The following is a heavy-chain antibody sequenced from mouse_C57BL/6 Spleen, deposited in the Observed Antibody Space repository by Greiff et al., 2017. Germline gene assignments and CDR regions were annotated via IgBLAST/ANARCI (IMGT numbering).Heavy chain of an antibody. CDR1: GYSITSGYD. CDR3: ARRGYGSSRDWYFDV. J-gene: IGHJ1*03. D-gene: IGHD1-1*01. V-gene: IGHV3-1*01. CDR2: ISYSGST. Sequence: EVQLQESGPGMVKPSQSLSLTCTVTGYSITSGYDWHWIRHFPGNKLEWMGYISYSGSTNYNPSLKSPISITHDTSKNHFFLKLNSLTTEATATYYCARRGYGSSRDWYFDVWGTGTTVTVSS.